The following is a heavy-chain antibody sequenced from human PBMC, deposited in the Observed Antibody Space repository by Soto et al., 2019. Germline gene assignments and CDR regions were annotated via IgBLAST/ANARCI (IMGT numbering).Heavy chain of an antibody. CDR3: ARGDSSGWGYNWFAP. J-gene: IGHJ5*02. V-gene: IGHV4-31*03. CDR1: GGSISSGGYY. D-gene: IGHD6-19*01. Sequence: QVQLQESGPGLVKPSQTLSLTCTVSGGSISSGGYYWSWIRQHPGKGLGWIGYIYYSGSTYYNPSLKSCITISVDPSKNQFALTLSSVTAADTAVYYCARGDSSGWGYNWFAPWGQGTLVTVSS. CDR2: IYYSGST.